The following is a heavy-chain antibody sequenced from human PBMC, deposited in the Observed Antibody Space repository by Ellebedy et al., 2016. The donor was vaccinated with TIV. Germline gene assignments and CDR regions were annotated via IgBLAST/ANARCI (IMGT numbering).Heavy chain of an antibody. Sequence: GESLKISCAVSGFTFSSYEMNWVRQAPGKGLEWVSYISGSASVTAYADSVKGRFTISRDNARTSLYLQMNSLRADDTAMYYCARSYGARTSGPWGQGTLVTVSS. V-gene: IGHV3-48*03. D-gene: IGHD3-16*01. CDR2: ISGSASVT. CDR1: GFTFSSYE. CDR3: ARSYGARTSGP. J-gene: IGHJ5*02.